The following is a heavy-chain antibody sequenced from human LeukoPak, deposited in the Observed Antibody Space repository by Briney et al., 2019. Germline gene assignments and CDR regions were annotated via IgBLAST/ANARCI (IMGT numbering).Heavy chain of an antibody. CDR3: ARDQEGFDY. Sequence: ASVKVSCRASGYTFTSNYIHWVRQAPGQGLEWMGMIYPRDGSISYAQKFQGRVTVTRDTSTSTVHMELSGLRSEDTAVYYCARDQEGFDYWGQGTLVTVSS. CDR2: IYPRDGSI. V-gene: IGHV1-46*01. CDR1: GYTFTSNY. J-gene: IGHJ4*02.